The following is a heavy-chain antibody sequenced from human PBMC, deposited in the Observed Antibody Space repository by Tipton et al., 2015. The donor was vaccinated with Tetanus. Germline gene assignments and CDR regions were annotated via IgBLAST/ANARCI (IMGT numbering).Heavy chain of an antibody. Sequence: TLSLTCTVSGGSITRYYWSWIRQTPEKGLEWIGSIYYSGSTYYNPSLKSRVTISVDTSKNQFSLKLSSVTAADTAVYYCARTSIPAADYCFDYWGQGTLVTVSS. J-gene: IGHJ4*02. CDR3: ARTSIPAADYCFDY. CDR2: IYYSGST. D-gene: IGHD2-2*01. CDR1: GGSITRYY. V-gene: IGHV4-59*05.